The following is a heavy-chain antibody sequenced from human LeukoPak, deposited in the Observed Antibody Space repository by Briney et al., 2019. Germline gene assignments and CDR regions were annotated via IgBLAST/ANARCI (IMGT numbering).Heavy chain of an antibody. CDR3: ARGPTYYDSSGYYSVY. CDR2: ISSSSSYI. J-gene: IGHJ4*02. CDR1: GFTFSSYS. V-gene: IGHV3-21*01. D-gene: IGHD3-22*01. Sequence: GGSLRLSCAASGFTFSSYSMNWVRQAPGKGLEWVSSISSSSSYIYYADSVKGRFTISRDYAKNSLYLQMNSLRAEDTAVYYCARGPTYYDSSGYYSVYWGQGTLVTVSS.